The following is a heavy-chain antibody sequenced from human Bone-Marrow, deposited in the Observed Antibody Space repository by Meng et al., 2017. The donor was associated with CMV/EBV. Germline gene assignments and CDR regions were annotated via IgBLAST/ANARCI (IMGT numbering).Heavy chain of an antibody. J-gene: IGHJ4*02. CDR2: INHSGST. V-gene: IGHV4-34*01. CDR3: ARGPNWGFDY. D-gene: IGHD7-27*01. CDR1: GGSFSGYY. Sequence: SETLSLTCAVYGGSFSGYYWSWIRQPPGKGLEWIGEINHSGSTNYNPSLKSRVTISVDTSKNQFFLKLSSVTAADTAVYYCARGPNWGFDYWGQGTLITVSS.